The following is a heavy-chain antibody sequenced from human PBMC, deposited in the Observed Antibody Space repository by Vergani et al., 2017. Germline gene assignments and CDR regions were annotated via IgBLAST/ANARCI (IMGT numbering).Heavy chain of an antibody. CDR2: ISWNSNSI. V-gene: IGHV3-9*02. J-gene: IGHJ5*02. D-gene: IGHD6-6*01. Sequence: EVQLEESGGGLVLPGRSLRLFCVVSGFTPAGYAMHWVRQAPGKGLEWVSGISWNSNSIGYADSVKGRFTISRDNAKNSLYLQMNSLRAEDTALYYCAKDFGTSCGGGWFDPWGQGTLVTVSS. CDR3: AKDFGTSCGGGWFDP. CDR1: GFTPAGYA.